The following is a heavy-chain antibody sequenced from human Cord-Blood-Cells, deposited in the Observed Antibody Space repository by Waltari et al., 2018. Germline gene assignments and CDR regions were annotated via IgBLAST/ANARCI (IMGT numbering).Heavy chain of an antibody. Sequence: QLQLQESGPGLVKPSETLSLTCTVSGGSISSCSYYWGWIRQPPGKGLEWIGSIYYSGSTYYNPSLKSRVTISVDTSKNQFSLKLSSVTAADTAVYYCAHHSPRSSSSFDYWGQGTLVTVSS. CDR1: GGSISSCSYY. V-gene: IGHV4-39*07. CDR3: AHHSPRSSSSFDY. CDR2: IYYSGST. J-gene: IGHJ4*02. D-gene: IGHD6-13*01.